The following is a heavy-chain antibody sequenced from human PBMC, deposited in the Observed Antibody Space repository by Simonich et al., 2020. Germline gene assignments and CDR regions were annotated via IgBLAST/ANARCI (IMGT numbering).Heavy chain of an antibody. D-gene: IGHD3-22*01. J-gene: IGHJ3*02. CDR3: AKDLGERITMIVVVIDAFDI. V-gene: IGHV3-23*01. CDR1: GFTFSSYA. Sequence: GGGLVQPGGSLRLSCAASGFTFSSYAMSWVRQAPGKGLEWVSAISGSGGSTYYADSVKGRFTISRDNSKNTLNLQRNSLRAEDTAVYYCAKDLGERITMIVVVIDAFDIWGQGTMVTVSS. CDR2: ISGSGGST.